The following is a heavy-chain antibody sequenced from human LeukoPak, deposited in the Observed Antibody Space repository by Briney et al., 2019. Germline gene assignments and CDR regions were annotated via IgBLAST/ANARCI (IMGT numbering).Heavy chain of an antibody. CDR1: GFTFISYA. CDR2: PSGSGGST. D-gene: IGHD5-18*01. CDR3: AISYDHSLSGFFAY. Sequence: GGSLRLSCAASGFTFISYAMNWVRQAPGKGLEWVSAPSGSGGSTYYADSVKGRFTISRDNSKNTLYLQMNSLRAEDTAVYYCAISYDHSLSGFFAYCGQGTLVTVSS. J-gene: IGHJ4*02. V-gene: IGHV3-23*01.